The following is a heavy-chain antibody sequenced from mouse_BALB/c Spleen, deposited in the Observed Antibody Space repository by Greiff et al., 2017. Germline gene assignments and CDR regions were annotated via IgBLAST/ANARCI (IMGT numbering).Heavy chain of an antibody. CDR3: ARDAPFAY. J-gene: IGHJ3*01. V-gene: IGHV14-3*02. CDR2: IDPANGNT. Sequence: VHVKQSGAELVKPGASVKLSCTASGFNIKDTYMHWVKQRPEQGLEWIGRIDPANGNTKYDPKFQGKATITADTSSNTAYLQLSSLTSEDTAVYYCARDAPFAYWGQGTLVTVSA. CDR1: GFNIKDTY.